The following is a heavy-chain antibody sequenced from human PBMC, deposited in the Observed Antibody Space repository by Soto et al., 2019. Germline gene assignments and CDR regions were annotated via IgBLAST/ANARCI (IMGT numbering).Heavy chain of an antibody. D-gene: IGHD1-26*01. CDR1: GFTFTNYA. Sequence: GGSLRLSCAASGFTFTNYAMTWVRQTPGKGLGWVSGISASGGLKYYADSVRGRFTVSRDNSKNILYLQMDNLRDEDTALYYCAREVGAPSGWLDPWGQGTQVTVSS. J-gene: IGHJ5*02. V-gene: IGHV3-23*01. CDR2: ISASGGLK. CDR3: AREVGAPSGWLDP.